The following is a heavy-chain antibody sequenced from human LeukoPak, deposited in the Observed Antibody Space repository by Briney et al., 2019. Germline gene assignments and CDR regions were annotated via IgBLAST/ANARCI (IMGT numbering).Heavy chain of an antibody. Sequence: SETLSLTCTVSGGSISSYYWSWIRQPPGKGLEWIGYIYYSGSTNYNPSLKSRVTISVDTSKNQFSLQLSSVTAADTAVYHCAREGKYCTNGVCHNPRPFDYWGQGTLVTVSS. CDR2: IYYSGST. D-gene: IGHD2-8*01. V-gene: IGHV4-59*01. CDR3: AREGKYCTNGVCHNPRPFDY. CDR1: GGSISSYY. J-gene: IGHJ4*02.